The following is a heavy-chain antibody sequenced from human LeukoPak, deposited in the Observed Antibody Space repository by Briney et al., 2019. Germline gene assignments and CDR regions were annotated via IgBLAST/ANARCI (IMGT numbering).Heavy chain of an antibody. CDR3: ARGIAAAGTAVYYYYYMDV. Sequence: PSQTLSLTCTVSGGSISSGDYYWSWIRQPPGKGLEWIGYIYYSGSTYYNPSLKSRVTISVDTSKNQFSLKLSSVTAADTAVYYCARGIAAAGTAVYYYYYMDVWGKGTTVTVSS. D-gene: IGHD6-13*01. V-gene: IGHV4-30-4*08. CDR1: GGSISSGDYY. J-gene: IGHJ6*03. CDR2: IYYSGST.